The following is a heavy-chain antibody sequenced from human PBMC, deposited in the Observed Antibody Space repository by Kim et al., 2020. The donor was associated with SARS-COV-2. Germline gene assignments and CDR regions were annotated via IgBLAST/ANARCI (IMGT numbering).Heavy chain of an antibody. J-gene: IGHJ5*02. D-gene: IGHD3-10*01. Sequence: SETLSLTCTVSGGSISSSSYYWGWIRQPPGKGLEWIGSIYYSGSTYYNPSLKSRVTISVDTSKNQFSLKLSSVTAADTAVYYCARDRDYYGLRYNWFDPWGQGTLVTVSS. CDR2: IYYSGST. CDR3: ARDRDYYGLRYNWFDP. CDR1: GGSISSSSYY. V-gene: IGHV4-39*07.